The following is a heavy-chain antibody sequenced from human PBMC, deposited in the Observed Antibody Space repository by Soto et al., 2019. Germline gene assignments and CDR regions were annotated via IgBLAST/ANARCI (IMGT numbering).Heavy chain of an antibody. Sequence: SETLSLTCTVSGGSISSYYWSWIRQPPGKGLEWIGYIYYSGSTNYNPSLKSRVTISVDTSKNQFSLKLSSVTAADTAVYYCARDVVVMHGNWFDLWGQGTLVTVSS. J-gene: IGHJ5*02. CDR1: GGSISSYY. V-gene: IGHV4-59*01. CDR2: IYYSGST. D-gene: IGHD3-22*01. CDR3: ARDVVVMHGNWFDL.